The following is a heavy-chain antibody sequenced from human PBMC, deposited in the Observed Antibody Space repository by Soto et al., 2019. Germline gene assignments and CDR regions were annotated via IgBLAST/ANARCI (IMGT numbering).Heavy chain of an antibody. J-gene: IGHJ5*02. V-gene: IGHV1-24*01. CDR3: ATDPIVGATGDEWFDP. Sequence: QVQLVQSGAEVKKPGASVKVSCKVSGYTLTELSMHWVRQAPGKGLEWMGGFDPEDGETIYAQKFQGRVTMTEDTSTETAYMELSSLRSEDTAVYYCATDPIVGATGDEWFDPWGQGTLVTVSS. CDR2: FDPEDGET. D-gene: IGHD1-26*01. CDR1: GYTLTELS.